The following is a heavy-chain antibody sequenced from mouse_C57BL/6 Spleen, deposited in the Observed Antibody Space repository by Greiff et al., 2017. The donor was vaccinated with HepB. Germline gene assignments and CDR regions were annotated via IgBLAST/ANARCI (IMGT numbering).Heavy chain of an antibody. CDR1: GFTFSSYG. J-gene: IGHJ3*01. CDR2: ISSGGSYT. Sequence: EVKLMESGGDLVKPGGSLKLSCAASGFTFSSYGMSWVRQTPDKRLEWVATISSGGSYTYYPDSVKGRFTISRDNAKNTLYLQMSSLKSEDTAMYYCARLIYYDYAYWGQGTLVTVSA. D-gene: IGHD2-4*01. V-gene: IGHV5-6*01. CDR3: ARLIYYDYAY.